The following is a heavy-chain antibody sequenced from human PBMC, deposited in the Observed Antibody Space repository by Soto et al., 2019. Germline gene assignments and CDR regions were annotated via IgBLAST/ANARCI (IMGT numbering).Heavy chain of an antibody. J-gene: IGHJ6*02. CDR1: GFTFSSCT. V-gene: IGHV3-21*06. Sequence: EVHLVESGGGLVKPGGSLRLSWAVSGFTFSSCTMNWVRQAPGKGLEWVSSISPSSGHIYYADSVKGRFTISRDNAKNSLFLQMNSLRGEDTAVYYCSGCSGGACHKNYGMDVWGQGTTVTVSS. CDR3: SGCSGGACHKNYGMDV. CDR2: ISPSSGHI. D-gene: IGHD2-15*01.